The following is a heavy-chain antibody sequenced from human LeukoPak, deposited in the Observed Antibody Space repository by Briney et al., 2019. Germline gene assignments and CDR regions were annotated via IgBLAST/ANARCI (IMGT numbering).Heavy chain of an antibody. Sequence: GGSLRLSCAASGFIFDDYAIHWVRHAPGKGLEWVSGISWNSGSIGYADSVKGRFTISRDNAKNSLYLQMNSLRAEDTALYYCARAIGVTCISTSCYSFDYWGQGTLVTVSS. D-gene: IGHD2-2*02. J-gene: IGHJ4*02. CDR2: ISWNSGSI. CDR1: GFIFDDYA. V-gene: IGHV3-9*01. CDR3: ARAIGVTCISTSCYSFDY.